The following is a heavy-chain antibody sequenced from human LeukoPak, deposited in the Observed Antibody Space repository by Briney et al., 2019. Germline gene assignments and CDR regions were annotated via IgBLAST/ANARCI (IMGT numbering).Heavy chain of an antibody. Sequence: GGSLRLSCAASGFTVSNNYMSWVRQAPGKGLEWVSVTYAGGSTYYAESVKGRFTVSRDSSENTLNLQMNSLRADDTAVYYCARDVQWELHDAFDIWGQGTMVTVSS. CDR1: GFTVSNNY. D-gene: IGHD1-26*01. V-gene: IGHV3-66*01. J-gene: IGHJ3*02. CDR3: ARDVQWELHDAFDI. CDR2: TYAGGST.